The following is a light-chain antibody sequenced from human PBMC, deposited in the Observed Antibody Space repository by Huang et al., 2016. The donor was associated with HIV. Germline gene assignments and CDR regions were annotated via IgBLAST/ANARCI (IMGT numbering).Light chain of an antibody. CDR1: QGISNT. V-gene: IGKV1D-13*01. CDR3: QQFNHYPLT. CDR2: EAS. J-gene: IGKJ4*01. Sequence: QLTQSPSSLSASVGDRVTSTCRASQGISNTLAWYQQKPGKAPKILIEEASSLQTGAPSRFSGSGSGTDFTLTISSLQPEDCATYYCQQFNHYPLTFGGGTKVEIE.